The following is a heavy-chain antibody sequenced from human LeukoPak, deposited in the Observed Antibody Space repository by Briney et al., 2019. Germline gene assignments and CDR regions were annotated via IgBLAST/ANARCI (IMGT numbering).Heavy chain of an antibody. J-gene: IGHJ4*02. CDR1: GFTVSSNY. D-gene: IGHD3-22*01. CDR3: ARDSHYYDSSGYYQAFDN. V-gene: IGHV3-66*01. CDR2: IYSDGST. Sequence: GRSLRLSCAASGFTVSSNYMSWVRQAPGKGLEWVSIIYSDGSTYYADSVKGRLTISRDNSKNTLYLQVNSLRAEDTAVYYCARDSHYYDSSGYYQAFDNWGQGTLVTVSA.